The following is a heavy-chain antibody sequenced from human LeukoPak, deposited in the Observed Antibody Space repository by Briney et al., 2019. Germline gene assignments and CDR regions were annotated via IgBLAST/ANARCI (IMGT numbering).Heavy chain of an antibody. V-gene: IGHV4-38-2*02. CDR2: IYHSGST. Sequence: SETLSLTCTVSGYSISSGYYWGWIRQPPGKGLEWIGSIYHSGSTYYNPSLKSRVTISVDTSKNQFSLKLSSVTAADTAVYYCARGLVGATLGPRGDAFDIWGQGTMVTVSS. CDR3: ARGLVGATLGPRGDAFDI. D-gene: IGHD1-26*01. J-gene: IGHJ3*02. CDR1: GYSISSGYY.